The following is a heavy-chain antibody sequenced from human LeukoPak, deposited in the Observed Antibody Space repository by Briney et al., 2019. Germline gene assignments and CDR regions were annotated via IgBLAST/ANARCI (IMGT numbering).Heavy chain of an antibody. CDR3: ARAFGVTYYYYYYMDV. V-gene: IGHV1-2*02. CDR2: INPNSGGT. J-gene: IGHJ6*03. CDR1: GYTFTGYY. D-gene: IGHD3-3*01. Sequence: ASVKVSCKASGYTFTGYYMHWVRQAPGQGLEWMGWINPNSGGTNYAQKFQGRVTMTRDTSISTAYMELSRPRSDDTAVYYCARAFGVTYYYYYYMDVWGKGTTVTVSS.